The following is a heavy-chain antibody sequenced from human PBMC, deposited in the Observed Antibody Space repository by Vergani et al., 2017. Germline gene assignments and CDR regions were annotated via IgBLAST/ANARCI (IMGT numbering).Heavy chain of an antibody. V-gene: IGHV4-59*01. CDR3: ARGHCSGYDWVGVFDY. Sequence: QVQLQESGPGLVKPSETLSLPCTVSGGPISSYYWNWSRQPPGKGLGWIGYIYYSGSTNYNPSLKSRVTISVDTSKNQFSLKLSSVTAADTAVYYCARGHCSGYDWVGVFDYWGQGTLVTVSS. CDR2: IYYSGST. CDR1: GGPISSYY. J-gene: IGHJ4*02. D-gene: IGHD5-12*01.